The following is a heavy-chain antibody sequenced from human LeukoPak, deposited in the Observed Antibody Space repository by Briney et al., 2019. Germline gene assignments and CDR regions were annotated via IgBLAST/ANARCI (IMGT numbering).Heavy chain of an antibody. CDR3: ARGPPAAGLLPFDY. CDR2: ISAYNGNT. V-gene: IGHV1-18*01. Sequence: GASVKVSCKASGGTFSSYAISWVRQAPGQGLEWMGWISAYNGNTNYAQKLQGRVTMTTDTSTSTAYMELRSLRSDDTAVYYCARGPPAAGLLPFDYWGQGTLVTVSS. D-gene: IGHD6-13*01. CDR1: GGTFSSYA. J-gene: IGHJ4*02.